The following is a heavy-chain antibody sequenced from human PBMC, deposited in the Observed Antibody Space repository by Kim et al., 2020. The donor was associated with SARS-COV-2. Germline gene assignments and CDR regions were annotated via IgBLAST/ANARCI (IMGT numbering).Heavy chain of an antibody. D-gene: IGHD3-22*01. V-gene: IGHV4-31*03. CDR3: ARDRNGGYWGEDAFDI. J-gene: IGHJ3*02. CDR1: GGSISSGGYY. Sequence: SETLSLTCTVSGGSISSGGYYWSWIRQHPGKGLEWIGYIYYSGSTYYNPSLKSRVTISVDTSKNQFSLKLSSVTAADTAVYYCARDRNGGYWGEDAFDIWGQGTMVTVSS. CDR2: IYYSGST.